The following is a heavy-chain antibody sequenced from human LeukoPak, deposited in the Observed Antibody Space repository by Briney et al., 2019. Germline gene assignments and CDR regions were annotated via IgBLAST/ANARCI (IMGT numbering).Heavy chain of an antibody. D-gene: IGHD3-16*02. J-gene: IGHJ5*02. CDR1: GYSFTSYW. CDR2: IYPGECDT. CDR3: ARLFPTLSRSYVWGSYPANWFDP. V-gene: IGHV5-51*01. Sequence: GEALEISCEGSGYSFTSYWIGWVRPMPGKGVGWRGIIYPGECDTRYRPSSQAQVTLSAHKSISTAYLQWSTLKASHTAMYYCARLFPTLSRSYVWGSYPANWFDPWGQGTLVTVSS.